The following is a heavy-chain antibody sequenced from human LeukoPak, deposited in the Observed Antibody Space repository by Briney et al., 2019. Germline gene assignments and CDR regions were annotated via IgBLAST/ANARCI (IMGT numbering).Heavy chain of an antibody. CDR2: IKQDGSEE. J-gene: IGHJ6*03. D-gene: IGHD6-13*01. Sequence: PGGSLRLSCAASGFTFSNAWMSWVRQAPGKGLEWVANIKQDGSEEYYVDSVKGRFTISRDNAKNSLYLQMNSLRAEDTAVYYCARVLSAYSSSWFYYYYYYMDVWGKGTTVTISS. V-gene: IGHV3-7*01. CDR1: GFTFSNAW. CDR3: ARVLSAYSSSWFYYYYYYMDV.